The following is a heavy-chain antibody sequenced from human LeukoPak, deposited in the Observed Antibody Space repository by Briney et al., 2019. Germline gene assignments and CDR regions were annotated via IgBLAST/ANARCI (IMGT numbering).Heavy chain of an antibody. D-gene: IGHD3-9*01. Sequence: PGGSLRLSCAASGFTSSSYTMNSVRDTPGEGLEWVSSISSSSSYIYYAGSVKGRFPISRDNAKNSLYLQMNSLRAEDTAVYYCASEANYAILTGYYFSWGEGTLVIVSS. CDR3: ASEANYAILTGYYFS. J-gene: IGHJ5*02. CDR2: ISSSSSYI. V-gene: IGHV3-21*01. CDR1: GFTSSSYT.